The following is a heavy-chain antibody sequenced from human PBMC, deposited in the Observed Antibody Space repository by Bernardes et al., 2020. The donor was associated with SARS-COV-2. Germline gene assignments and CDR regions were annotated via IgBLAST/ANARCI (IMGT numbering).Heavy chain of an antibody. CDR3: ARPGSQVADGVFDV. D-gene: IGHD4-17*01. J-gene: IGHJ3*01. V-gene: IGHV5-51*01. CDR2: IYPGDSDT. CDR1: GYTFTSYW. Sequence: GASLKISCNASGYTFTSYWIGWVRQMPAKGLEWMGIIYPGDSDTNYSPSFQGQVTISADKSISTVYLQWSSLKASDTAMYYCARPGSQVADGVFDVWGQGTMVSVSS.